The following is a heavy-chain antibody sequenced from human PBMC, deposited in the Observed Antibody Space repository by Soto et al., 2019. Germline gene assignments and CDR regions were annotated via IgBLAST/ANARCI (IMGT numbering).Heavy chain of an antibody. V-gene: IGHV4-59*01. D-gene: IGHD5-18*01. CDR3: ARIRYSYGYWPFDY. J-gene: IGHJ4*02. CDR2: IYYSGST. CDR1: GGSISSYY. Sequence: KSSETLSLTCTVSGGSISSYYWSWIRQPPGKGLEWIGYIYYSGSTNYNPSLKSRVTISVDTSKNQFSLRLSSVTAADTAVYYCARIRYSYGYWPFDYWGQGTLVTVSS.